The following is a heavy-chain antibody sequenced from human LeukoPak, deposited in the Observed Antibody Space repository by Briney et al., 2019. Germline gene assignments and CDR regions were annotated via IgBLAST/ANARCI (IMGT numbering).Heavy chain of an antibody. CDR3: ASRTTVTPAFDI. CDR1: GGSFSGYY. J-gene: IGHJ3*02. Sequence: PSETLSLTCAVYGGSFSGYYWSWIRQPPGKGLEWIGEINHSGSTNYNPSLKSRVTISVDTSKNQFSLKLSSVTAADTAVYYCASRTTVTPAFDIWGQGTMVTVSS. CDR2: INHSGST. V-gene: IGHV4-34*01. D-gene: IGHD4-17*01.